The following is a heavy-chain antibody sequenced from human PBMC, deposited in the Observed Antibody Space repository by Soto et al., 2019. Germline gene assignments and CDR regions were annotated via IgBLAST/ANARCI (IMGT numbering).Heavy chain of an antibody. Sequence: SETLSLTCTVSGASISGYHWSWIRQFPGKGLECLGYISYSGATNYNPSLKSRVTISVDTSKNQFSLKVRSVTAADTAVYYCARETYGDYVGYFDPWGQGIQVTVSS. CDR1: GASISGYH. CDR3: ARETYGDYVGYFDP. D-gene: IGHD4-17*01. CDR2: ISYSGAT. J-gene: IGHJ5*02. V-gene: IGHV4-59*12.